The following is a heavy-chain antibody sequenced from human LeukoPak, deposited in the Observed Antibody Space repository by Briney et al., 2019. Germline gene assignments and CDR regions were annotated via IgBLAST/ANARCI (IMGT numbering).Heavy chain of an antibody. D-gene: IGHD3-3*02. CDR2: LYSGETT. V-gene: IGHV3-53*01. Sequence: GGSLRLSCAASGFTVGTYYMNWVRQAPGKGLGWVSILYSGETTYYADSVKGRFIVSRDNSKNMLYLQMNALRAEDTAVYYCARVGDHFHWYLDLWGRGTVVTVSS. CDR1: GFTVGTYY. CDR3: ARVGDHFHWYLDL. J-gene: IGHJ2*01.